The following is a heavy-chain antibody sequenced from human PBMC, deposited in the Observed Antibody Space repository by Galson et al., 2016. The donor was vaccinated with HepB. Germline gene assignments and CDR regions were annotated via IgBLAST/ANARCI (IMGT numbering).Heavy chain of an antibody. J-gene: IGHJ6*02. CDR3: ASTIVTALYHYYYGIDV. CDR1: GFTFSGSA. Sequence: SLRLSCAASGFTFSGSAMYWVRQASGKGLEWVGRIRSKPNSYATAYCASVNGRFTISRDDSKNTAYLQMNSLKTEDTAVYYCASTIVTALYHYYYGIDVWGQGTTVTVSS. V-gene: IGHV3-73*01. D-gene: IGHD4-11*01. CDR2: IRSKPNSYAT.